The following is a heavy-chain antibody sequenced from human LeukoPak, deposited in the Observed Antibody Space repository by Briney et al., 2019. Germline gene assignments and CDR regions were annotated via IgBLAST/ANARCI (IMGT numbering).Heavy chain of an antibody. CDR3: ARHVGSVVVKAFDI. V-gene: IGHV4-61*08. D-gene: IGHD2-15*01. CDR1: GGSISSGGYY. J-gene: IGHJ3*02. CDR2: IYYSGST. Sequence: SETLSLTCAVSGGSISSGGYYWSWIRQPPGKGLEWIGYIYYSGSTNYNPSLKSRVTISVDTSKNQFSLKLSSVTAADTAVYYCARHVGSVVVKAFDIWGQGTMVTVSS.